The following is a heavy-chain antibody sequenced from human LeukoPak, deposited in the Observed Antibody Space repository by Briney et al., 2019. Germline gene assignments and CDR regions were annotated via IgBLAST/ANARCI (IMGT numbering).Heavy chain of an antibody. Sequence: GGSLRLSCAASGFTFSSYSMNWVRQAPGKGLEWVSYISSSSSNIYYADSVKGRFTISRDNAKNSLYLQMNSLRAEDTAVYYCARAGGYLNPFDYWGQGTLVTVSS. J-gene: IGHJ4*02. D-gene: IGHD3-22*01. V-gene: IGHV3-48*04. CDR3: ARAGGYLNPFDY. CDR1: GFTFSSYS. CDR2: ISSSSSNI.